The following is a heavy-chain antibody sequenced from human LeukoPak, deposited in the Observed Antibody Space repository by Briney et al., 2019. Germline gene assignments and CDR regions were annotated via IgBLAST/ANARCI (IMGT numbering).Heavy chain of an antibody. CDR2: IDSSGGYM. V-gene: IGHV3-21*06. CDR3: ARDWYDNSDAFDI. Sequence: RSGGSLRLSCEASGFTFNTYSMNWARQAPGKGLEWVSSIDSSGGYMFYADSVKGRFIISRDNAKDSLYLQMNSLRAEDTAVYYCARDWYDNSDAFDIWGQGTMVTVSS. J-gene: IGHJ3*02. D-gene: IGHD3-9*01. CDR1: GFTFNTYS.